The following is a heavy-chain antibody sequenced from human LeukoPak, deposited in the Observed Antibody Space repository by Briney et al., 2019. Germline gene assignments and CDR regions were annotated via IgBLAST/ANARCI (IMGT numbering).Heavy chain of an antibody. J-gene: IGHJ4*02. V-gene: IGHV3-30*18. CDR3: AKGDSNILTGYYNSFDS. D-gene: IGHD3-9*01. CDR1: GFTFRNYV. Sequence: GGSLRLSCAASGFTFRNYVIHWVRQAPGKGLEWVAVTSSDLNVKLYADSVKGRFTISRDNSRNTLYLQMNSLRAEDTALFYCAKGDSNILTGYYNSFDSWGQGILVTVSS. CDR2: TSSDLNVK.